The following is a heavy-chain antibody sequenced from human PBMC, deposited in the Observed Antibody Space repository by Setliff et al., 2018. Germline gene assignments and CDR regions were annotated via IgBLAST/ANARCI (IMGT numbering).Heavy chain of an antibody. CDR1: GFTFTTYA. D-gene: IGHD3-22*01. V-gene: IGHV3-23*01. Sequence: GGSLRLSCAASGFTFTTYAMTWVRQAPGKGLEWVSAISVSGGTTYYADSVKGRFTISRDNSKNTLYLQMNSLRAEDTAVYYCARDNNYYDRSGYYSGHDVWGQGILVTVSS. CDR2: ISVSGGTT. CDR3: ARDNNYYDRSGYYSGHDV. J-gene: IGHJ4*03.